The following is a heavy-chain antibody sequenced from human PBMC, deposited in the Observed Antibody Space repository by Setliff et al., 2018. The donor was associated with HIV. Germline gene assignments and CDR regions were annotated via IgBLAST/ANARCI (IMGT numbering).Heavy chain of an antibody. J-gene: IGHJ5*01. CDR3: ARDWNGDGRSIDS. Sequence: GGSLRLSCAASGFTFSNYWMTWVRQAPGKGLEWVANINQDGSEQNFVDSVTGRFIISRDNAKNSLYVQMNSLRVDDTAVYYCARDWNGDGRSIDSWGQGTLVTVSS. D-gene: IGHD1-1*01. CDR1: GFTFSNYW. V-gene: IGHV3-7*03. CDR2: INQDGSEQ.